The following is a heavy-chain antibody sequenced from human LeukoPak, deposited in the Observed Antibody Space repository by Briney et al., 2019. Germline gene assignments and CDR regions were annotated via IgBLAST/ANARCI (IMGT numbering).Heavy chain of an antibody. CDR3: ARHPGSHCSTATCYTGGVFDY. V-gene: IGHV4-39*01. CDR2: IYYTGST. CDR1: GGSISSTDYY. J-gene: IGHJ4*02. D-gene: IGHD2-2*02. Sequence: SETLSLTCSVSGGSISSTDYYWGWIRQPPGKGLEWIGSIYYTGSTFYNPSLKSRVTISADTSKNQPSLKLSSVTAADTAVYYCARHPGSHCSTATCYTGGVFDYWGQGTLVTVSS.